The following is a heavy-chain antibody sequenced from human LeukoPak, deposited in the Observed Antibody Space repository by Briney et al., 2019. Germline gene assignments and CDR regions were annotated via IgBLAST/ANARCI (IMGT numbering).Heavy chain of an antibody. J-gene: IGHJ3*02. CDR1: GFTLSSYA. Sequence: PGGSLRLSCAPSGFTLSSYAMSCVRQAPGKGLEWVSDISGSGGRTYYADSVKGRFTISRDNSKSTLSLQMNSVRAEDTAVYYCAKECSISMIATDAYDMWGQGTMVTVSS. CDR2: ISGSGGRT. CDR3: AKECSISMIATDAYDM. D-gene: IGHD3-22*01. V-gene: IGHV3-23*01.